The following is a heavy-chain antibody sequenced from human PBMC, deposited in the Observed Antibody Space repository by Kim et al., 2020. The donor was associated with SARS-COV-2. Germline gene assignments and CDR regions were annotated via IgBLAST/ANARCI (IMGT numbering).Heavy chain of an antibody. CDR2: ISGSGGST. D-gene: IGHD3-3*01. CDR1: GFTFSSYA. V-gene: IGHV3-23*01. Sequence: GGSLRLSCAASGFTFSSYAMSWVRQAPGKGLEWVSAISGSGGSTYYADSVKGRFTISRDNSKNTLYLQMNSLRAEDTAVYYCAKGGTFEEITIFGVVITDYYYMDVWGKGTTVTVSS. J-gene: IGHJ6*03. CDR3: AKGGTFEEITIFGVVITDYYYMDV.